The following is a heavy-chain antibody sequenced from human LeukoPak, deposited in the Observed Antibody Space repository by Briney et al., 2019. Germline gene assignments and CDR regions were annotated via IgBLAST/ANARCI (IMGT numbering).Heavy chain of an antibody. Sequence: GGSLRLSCAASGFTFSSYGMHWVRLAPGKGLEWEAFIWYDGSNKYYADSVKGRFTISRDNSKNTLYLQMNSLRAEDTAVYYCAKGEGKYSYGPTNFDYWGQGTLVTVSS. CDR2: IWYDGSNK. D-gene: IGHD5-18*01. CDR1: GFTFSSYG. V-gene: IGHV3-30*02. J-gene: IGHJ4*02. CDR3: AKGEGKYSYGPTNFDY.